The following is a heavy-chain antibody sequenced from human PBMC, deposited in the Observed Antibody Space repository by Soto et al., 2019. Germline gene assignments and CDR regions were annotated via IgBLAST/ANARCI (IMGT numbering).Heavy chain of an antibody. CDR3: ARGPALRGYSYGDLDY. Sequence: QVQLVESGGGVVQPGRSLRLSCAASGFTFSSYAMHWVRQAPGKGLEWVAVISYDGSNKYYADSVKGRFTISRDNSKNTLYLQMNSLRAEDTAVYYCARGPALRGYSYGDLDYWGQGTLVTVSS. D-gene: IGHD5-18*01. CDR2: ISYDGSNK. V-gene: IGHV3-30-3*01. J-gene: IGHJ4*02. CDR1: GFTFSSYA.